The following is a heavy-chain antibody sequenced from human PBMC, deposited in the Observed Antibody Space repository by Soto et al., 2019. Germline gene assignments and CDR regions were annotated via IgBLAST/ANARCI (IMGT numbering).Heavy chain of an antibody. J-gene: IGHJ6*03. Sequence: SETLSLTCTVSGGSISSYYWSWIRQPPGKGLEWIGYIYYSGSTNYNPSLKSRVTISVDTSKNQFSLKLSSVTAADTAVYYCARRTPDRYYDFWSGTNSYYYYMDVWGKGTTVTVSS. V-gene: IGHV4-59*01. CDR2: IYYSGST. CDR1: GGSISSYY. CDR3: ARRTPDRYYDFWSGTNSYYYYMDV. D-gene: IGHD3-3*01.